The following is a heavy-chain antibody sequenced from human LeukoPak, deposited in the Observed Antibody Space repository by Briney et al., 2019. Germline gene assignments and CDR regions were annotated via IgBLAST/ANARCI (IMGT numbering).Heavy chain of an antibody. D-gene: IGHD3-10*01. CDR3: AREEMIRGVTNY. Sequence: ASVKVSCMASGYTFTGYAMHWVRQAPGQRLEWMGWINVGNGNTKYSQKVQGRVTITRDTSANTAYMELSSLRSEDTAMYYCAREEMIRGVTNYWGQGTLVTVSS. CDR2: INVGNGNT. V-gene: IGHV1-3*01. J-gene: IGHJ4*02. CDR1: GYTFTGYA.